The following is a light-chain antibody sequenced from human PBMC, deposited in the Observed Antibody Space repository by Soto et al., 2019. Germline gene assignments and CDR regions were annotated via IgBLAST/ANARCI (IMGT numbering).Light chain of an antibody. CDR2: DAS. J-gene: IGKJ5*01. Sequence: EILLTQSPVTLSLSPGQGAALSCRASQSISNYLAWYQQKPGQAPRLLIYDASNRATGTPARFSGSGSGTDFTLTISSLEPEDFAVYYCQQRSNWPPSLTFGQGTRLEIK. CDR3: QQRSNWPPSLT. V-gene: IGKV3-11*01. CDR1: QSISNY.